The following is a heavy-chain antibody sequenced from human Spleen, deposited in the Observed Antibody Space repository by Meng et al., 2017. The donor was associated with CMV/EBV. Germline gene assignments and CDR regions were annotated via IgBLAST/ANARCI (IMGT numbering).Heavy chain of an antibody. J-gene: IGHJ5*02. Sequence: SETLSLTCTVSGGSIRRYYWSWIRQPPGKGLEGIGSSYHRGSTYYNPSLKSRVTISVDTSKNQFSLKLSSVTAADTAVYYCGRVAAPTHDWFDPWGQGTLVTVSS. D-gene: IGHD6-13*01. CDR2: SYHRGST. CDR3: GRVAAPTHDWFDP. CDR1: GGSIRRYY. V-gene: IGHV4-38-2*02.